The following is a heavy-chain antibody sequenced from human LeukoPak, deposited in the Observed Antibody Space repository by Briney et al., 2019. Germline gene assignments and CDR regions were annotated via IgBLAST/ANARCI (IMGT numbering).Heavy chain of an antibody. J-gene: IGHJ4*02. D-gene: IGHD4-17*01. V-gene: IGHV3-74*01. CDR2: INTDGNNT. CDR3: ARGGYGAYMG. CDR1: GFTFSSYW. Sequence: PGGSLRLSCAASGFTFSSYWMHWVRQAPGKGLVWVSRINTDGNNTSYADSVKGRFTISRDNAKNTLDLQMNSLRAEDTAVYYCARGGYGAYMGWGQGMLVTVSS.